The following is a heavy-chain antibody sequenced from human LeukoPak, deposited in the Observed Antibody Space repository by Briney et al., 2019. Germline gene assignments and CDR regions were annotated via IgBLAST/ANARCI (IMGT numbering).Heavy chain of an antibody. V-gene: IGHV3-30-3*01. CDR1: GFTFSSYA. CDR3: ARAPGGFHGDYSPIAY. J-gene: IGHJ4*02. Sequence: GGSLRLSCAASGFTFSSYAMHWVRQAPGKGLQWLALTSDDGSTKYYADSVKGRFTISRDNSQNTLYLQMNSLRADETAVYYCARAPGGFHGDYSPIAYWGQGTLVTVSS. CDR2: TSDDGSTK. D-gene: IGHD4-17*01.